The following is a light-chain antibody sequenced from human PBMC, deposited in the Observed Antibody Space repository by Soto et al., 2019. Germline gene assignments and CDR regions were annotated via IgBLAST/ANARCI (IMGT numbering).Light chain of an antibody. J-gene: IGLJ1*01. Sequence: QSLQTQPPSVSSAPGQKVTISCSGSSSNIGGNSVSWYQQLPGTAPKLLIYDDNKRPSGIPDRFSGSKSGTSATLGITGFQTGDEADYYCGSWDSSLSAYVFGTGTKVTVL. CDR3: GSWDSSLSAYV. V-gene: IGLV1-51*01. CDR2: DDN. CDR1: SSNIGGNS.